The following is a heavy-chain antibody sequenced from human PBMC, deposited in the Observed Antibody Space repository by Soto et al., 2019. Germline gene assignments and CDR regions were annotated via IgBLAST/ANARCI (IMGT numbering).Heavy chain of an antibody. CDR1: GFTFSSYA. J-gene: IGHJ3*02. Sequence: GGSLRLSCAASGFTFSSYAMHWVRQAPGKGLEYVSAISSNGGSTYYANSVKGRFTISRDNSKNTLYLQMGSLRAEDMAVYYCARAMSTGDYDFWSGYYKFVFGAFDIWGQGTMVTVSS. D-gene: IGHD3-3*01. CDR3: ARAMSTGDYDFWSGYYKFVFGAFDI. CDR2: ISSNGGST. V-gene: IGHV3-64*01.